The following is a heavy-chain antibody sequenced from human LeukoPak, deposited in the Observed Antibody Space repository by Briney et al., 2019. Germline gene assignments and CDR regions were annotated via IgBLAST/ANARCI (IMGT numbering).Heavy chain of an antibody. Sequence: GGSLRLSCAASGFTFSSYSMNWVRQAPGKGLEWVSSISSSSSYTYYADSVKGRFTISRDNAKNSLYLQMNSLRAEDTAVYYCARAAAGTGYYYYGMDVWGQGTTVTVSS. J-gene: IGHJ6*02. CDR1: GFTFSSYS. CDR3: ARAAAGTGYYYYGMDV. CDR2: ISSSSSYT. V-gene: IGHV3-21*01. D-gene: IGHD6-13*01.